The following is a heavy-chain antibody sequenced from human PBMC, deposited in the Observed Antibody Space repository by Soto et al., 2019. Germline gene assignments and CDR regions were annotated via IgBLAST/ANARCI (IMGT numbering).Heavy chain of an antibody. CDR1: GGTFSSYT. Sequence: QVQLVQSGAEVKKPGSSVKVSCKASGGTFSSYTISWVRQAPGQGLEWMGRIIPILGIANYAQKFQGRVTITADKSTSTAYMELSSLRSEDTAVYYCASGNKAAGYYHGMDVWGQGTTVTVSS. J-gene: IGHJ6*02. CDR3: ASGNKAAGYYHGMDV. D-gene: IGHD2-15*01. V-gene: IGHV1-69*02. CDR2: IIPILGIA.